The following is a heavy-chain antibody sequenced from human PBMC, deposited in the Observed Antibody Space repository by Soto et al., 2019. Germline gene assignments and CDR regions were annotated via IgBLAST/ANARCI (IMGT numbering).Heavy chain of an antibody. CDR3: ARGDCVGGSCYSLAGSFYYYMDA. V-gene: IGHV3-74*02. Sequence: EVQLVESGGGLVQPGGSLRLSCAASGFTFRNYWMYWVRQAPGQGLEWVSRINSDGSVSSYADYVKGRLTISRDNVKKTLYLLMDSLRAEDAAVYYCARGDCVGGSCYSLAGSFYYYMDAWGKGTTVTVFS. CDR2: INSDGSVS. J-gene: IGHJ6*03. D-gene: IGHD2-15*01. CDR1: GFTFRNYW.